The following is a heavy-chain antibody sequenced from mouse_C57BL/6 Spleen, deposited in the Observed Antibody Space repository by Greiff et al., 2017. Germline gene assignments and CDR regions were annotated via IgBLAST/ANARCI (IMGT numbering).Heavy chain of an antibody. CDR1: GYTFTSYW. D-gene: IGHD1-1*01. CDR3: ARRTVVASYYFDY. Sequence: QVQLQQPGAELVKPGASVKLSCKASGYTFTSYWMQWVKQRPGQGLEWIGEIDPSDSYTNSNQKFKGKATLTVDTSSSTAYMQRSSLTSEDSAVYYCARRTVVASYYFDYWGQGTTLTVSS. V-gene: IGHV1-50*01. J-gene: IGHJ2*01. CDR2: IDPSDSYT.